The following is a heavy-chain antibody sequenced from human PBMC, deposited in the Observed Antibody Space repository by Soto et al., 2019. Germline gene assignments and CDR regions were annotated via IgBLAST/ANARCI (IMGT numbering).Heavy chain of an antibody. CDR2: VYWDDDK. CDR1: GFSLNTRDVG. CDR3: AHCRGGVASF. Sequence: QITLNESGPALVKPTQTLTLTCTFSGFSLNTRDVGVGWIRQPPGKALEWLGVVYWDDDKTYSPSLKSRLTITKDTPKNQVVLIMTKMDPVDTATYYCAHCRGGVASFWAQGTLVTVSS. J-gene: IGHJ4*02. D-gene: IGHD3-16*01. V-gene: IGHV2-5*02.